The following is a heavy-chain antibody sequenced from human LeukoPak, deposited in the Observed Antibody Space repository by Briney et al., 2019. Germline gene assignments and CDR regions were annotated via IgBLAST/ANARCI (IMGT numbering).Heavy chain of an antibody. CDR1: GFTFSGHW. Sequence: GGSLRLSCAASGFTFSGHWMSWVRQAPGKGLEWVANINQGGSDKYYVDSMKGRFTISRDNVNNLLYLQMNSLRGEDTAVYYCTRDRSRAEDDWGQGTLVTVSS. D-gene: IGHD1-14*01. CDR3: TRDRSRAEDD. CDR2: INQGGSDK. J-gene: IGHJ4*02. V-gene: IGHV3-7*01.